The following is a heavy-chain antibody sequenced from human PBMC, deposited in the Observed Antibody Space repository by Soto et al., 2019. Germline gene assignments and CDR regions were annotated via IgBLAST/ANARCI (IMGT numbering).Heavy chain of an antibody. CDR1: GVSISIPNW. Sequence: QVQLQESGPGLVKPSGTLSLTCAVSGVSISIPNWWAWVRQAPGKGLEWIGEIDHSGTTNYNPSLNSRVTISLDRSKNQFSLRLSSVAAADTDVYFCARGTFYAFDIWGQGTMVTVSS. V-gene: IGHV4-4*02. J-gene: IGHJ3*02. CDR3: ARGTFYAFDI. CDR2: IDHSGTT. D-gene: IGHD3-16*01.